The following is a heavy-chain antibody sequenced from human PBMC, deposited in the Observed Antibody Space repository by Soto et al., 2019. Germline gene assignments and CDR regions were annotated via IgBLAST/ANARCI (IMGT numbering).Heavy chain of an antibody. Sequence: ASVKVSCKASGGTFSNYAISWVRQAPGQGLEWMGGIIPIFGTSNSAQKFQGRVSLTADESTSSAYMELSSLRSEDTAVYYCARDSGRYGAPAFDMWGQAPLVTVSS. D-gene: IGHD3-10*01. J-gene: IGHJ3*02. CDR3: ARDSGRYGAPAFDM. V-gene: IGHV1-69*13. CDR2: IIPIFGTS. CDR1: GGTFSNYA.